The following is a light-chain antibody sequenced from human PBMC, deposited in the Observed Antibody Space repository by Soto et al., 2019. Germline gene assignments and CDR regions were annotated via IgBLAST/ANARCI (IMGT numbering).Light chain of an antibody. J-gene: IGKJ1*01. CDR3: EQYCSRPKA. CDR2: GAS. Sequence: EIVLTQSPGTLSLSPGERATLSCRSSQSVSSSYLAWYQQKPGQAPRLLIYGASSRATGIPDRFSGSGSGTDFTVTIRRLGSEDHSVHFCEQYCSRPKAFGQGTKVDIK. CDR1: QSVSSSY. V-gene: IGKV3-20*01.